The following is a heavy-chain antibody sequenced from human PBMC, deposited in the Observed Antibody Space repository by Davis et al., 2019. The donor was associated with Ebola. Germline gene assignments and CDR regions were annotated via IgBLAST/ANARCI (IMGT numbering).Heavy chain of an antibody. CDR1: GFTFSNHA. CDR2: ISYDGNNN. J-gene: IGHJ4*02. Sequence: PGGSLRLSCAASGFTFSNHAMHWVRQAPGQGLEWVAVISYDGNNNYYADSVKGRFTISRDSSKNTLYLHMNSLRADDSAVYYCARDRTFRYFDWLICGAFDYWGQGTLVTVSS. V-gene: IGHV3-30-3*01. CDR3: ARDRTFRYFDWLICGAFDY. D-gene: IGHD3-9*01.